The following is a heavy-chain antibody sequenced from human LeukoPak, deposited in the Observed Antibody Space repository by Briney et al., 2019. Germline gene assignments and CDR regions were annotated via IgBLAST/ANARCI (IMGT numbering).Heavy chain of an antibody. CDR1: GYSISSGYY. Sequence: PLETLSLTCAVSGYSISSGYYWGWIRQPPGKGLEWIGRIYFTGTTYYNPSLKSRVTTPLDTFTIQFSLNLSSVTAADTAVYYCARKGYCSSGSCYLDYWGQGTLVTVSS. D-gene: IGHD2-15*01. CDR2: IYFTGTT. CDR3: ARKGYCSSGSCYLDY. J-gene: IGHJ4*02. V-gene: IGHV4-38-2*01.